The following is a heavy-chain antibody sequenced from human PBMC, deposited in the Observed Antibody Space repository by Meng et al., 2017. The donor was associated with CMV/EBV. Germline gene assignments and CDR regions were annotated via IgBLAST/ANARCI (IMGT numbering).Heavy chain of an antibody. CDR2: IYYSGST. Sequence: QVQLQWSGPGRVKPSQTLSLTCTVSGGSISSDDYYWSWIRQPPGKGLEWIGYIYYSGSTYDNPSLKSRVTISVDTSKNQFSLKLSSVTAADTAVYYCARVTSRVAGAFDYWGQGTLVTVSS. CDR1: GGSISSDDYY. J-gene: IGHJ4*02. CDR3: ARVTSRVAGAFDY. D-gene: IGHD1-14*01. V-gene: IGHV4-30-4*08.